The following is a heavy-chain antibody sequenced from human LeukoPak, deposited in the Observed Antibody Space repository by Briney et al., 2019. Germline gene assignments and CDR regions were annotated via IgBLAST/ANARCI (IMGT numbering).Heavy chain of an antibody. J-gene: IGHJ3*02. CDR1: GYSFTNYW. V-gene: IGHV5-51*01. CDR3: ATNTMFRGIHAFDI. Sequence: GESLKISCQCSGYSFTNYWIGWVRQMPGKGLEWMGMIYPGDSDTRYSPSFQGQVTISSDKSITTAYLQWSSLKASDTAMYYCATNTMFRGIHAFDIWGQGTMVTVSS. D-gene: IGHD3-10*01. CDR2: IYPGDSDT.